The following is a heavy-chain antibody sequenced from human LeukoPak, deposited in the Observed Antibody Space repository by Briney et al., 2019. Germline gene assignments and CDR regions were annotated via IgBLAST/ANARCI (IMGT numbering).Heavy chain of an antibody. D-gene: IGHD2-8*01. Sequence: SETLSLTCTVSGGSISSSSYYWGWIRQPPGKGLEWIGSIYYSGSTYYNPSLKSRVTISVDTSKNQFSLKLSSVTAADTAVYYCARVKVYATSPFYNYYYMDVWAKGPTFTVS. CDR1: GGSISSSSYY. CDR3: ARVKVYATSPFYNYYYMDV. J-gene: IGHJ6*03. CDR2: IYYSGST. V-gene: IGHV4-39*07.